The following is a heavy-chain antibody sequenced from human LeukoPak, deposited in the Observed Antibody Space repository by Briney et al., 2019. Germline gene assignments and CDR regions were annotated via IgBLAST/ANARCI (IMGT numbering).Heavy chain of an antibody. D-gene: IGHD5-18*01. CDR3: ARGESGYSYGPLDY. Sequence: ASVTVSFKASGYTFTSYGISWLRQPPGKGLEGMGWISAYNGNTNYAQKLQGRVTMTTDTSTSTAYMELRSLRSDDTAVYYCARGESGYSYGPLDYWGQGTLVTVSS. CDR2: ISAYNGNT. V-gene: IGHV1-18*04. J-gene: IGHJ4*02. CDR1: GYTFTSYG.